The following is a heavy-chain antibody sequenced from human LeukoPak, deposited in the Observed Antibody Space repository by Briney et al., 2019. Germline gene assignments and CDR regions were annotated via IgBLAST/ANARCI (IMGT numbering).Heavy chain of an antibody. Sequence: GASVKVSCKASGYTFTGYYMHWVRQAPGQGLEWMGWINPNSGGTNYAQKFQGRVTMTRDTSISTAYMELSRLRSDDTAVYYCARVPSTGDNYFDYWGQGTLVTVSS. J-gene: IGHJ4*02. CDR1: GYTFTGYY. V-gene: IGHV1-2*02. CDR2: INPNSGGT. D-gene: IGHD7-27*01. CDR3: ARVPSTGDNYFDY.